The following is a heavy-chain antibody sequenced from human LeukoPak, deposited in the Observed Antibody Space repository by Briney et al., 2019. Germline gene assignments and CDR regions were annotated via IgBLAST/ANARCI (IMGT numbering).Heavy chain of an antibody. CDR3: ARAGSFRFDY. Sequence: GGSLRLSCAASGFTFSDYWLHWVRQAPGKGWVWVSHINTDGSTINYAVSVKGRFTISRDDAKNTLYLQMNDLRAEDTAVYYCARAGSFRFDYWGQGTLVSVSS. CDR2: INTDGSTI. J-gene: IGHJ4*02. CDR1: GFTFSDYW. V-gene: IGHV3-74*01. D-gene: IGHD3-10*01.